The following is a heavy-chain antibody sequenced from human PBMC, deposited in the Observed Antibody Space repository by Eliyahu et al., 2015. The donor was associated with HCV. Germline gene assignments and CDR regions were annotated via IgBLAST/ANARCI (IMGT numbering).Heavy chain of an antibody. CDR1: GGSISSYY. D-gene: IGHD3-3*01. CDR2: IXXSGSX. J-gene: IGHJ5*02. V-gene: IGHV4-59*01. CDR3: ARAVGYDFWSGYYTSVNWFDP. Sequence: QVQLQESGPGLVKPSETLSLTCTVSGGSISSYYWSWXRXPPGKGXEWIGYIXXSGSXNYNPXLKSRVTISVDTSKNQFSLKLSSVTAADTAVYYCARAVGYDFWSGYYTSVNWFDPWGQGTLVTVSS.